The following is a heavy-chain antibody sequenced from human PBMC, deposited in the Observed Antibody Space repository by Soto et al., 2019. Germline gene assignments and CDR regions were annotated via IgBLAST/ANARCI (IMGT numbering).Heavy chain of an antibody. V-gene: IGHV4-31*03. Sequence: QVPLQESGPGLVKPSQTLSLTCTVSGGSISSGGYYWSWIRQHPGKGLEWIGYIYYSGSTYYNPSLKSRVTISVDTSKNQFSLKLSSVTAADTAVYYCARESPMITFGGERRNYFDYWGQGTLVTVSS. J-gene: IGHJ4*02. D-gene: IGHD3-16*01. CDR3: ARESPMITFGGERRNYFDY. CDR2: IYYSGST. CDR1: GGSISSGGYY.